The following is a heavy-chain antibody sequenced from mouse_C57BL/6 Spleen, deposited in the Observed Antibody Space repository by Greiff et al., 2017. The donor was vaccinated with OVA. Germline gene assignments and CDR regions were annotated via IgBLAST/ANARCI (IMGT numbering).Heavy chain of an antibody. V-gene: IGHV5-6*01. CDR2: ISSGGSYT. CDR1: GFTFSSYG. CDR3: ARHDLYCNYFDY. Sequence: EVQVVESGGDLVKPGGSLKLSCAASGFTFSSYGMSWVRQTPDKRLEWVATISSGGSYTYYPDSVKGRFTISRDNAKNTLYLQMSSLKSEDTAMYYCARHDLYCNYFDYWGQGTTLTVSS. D-gene: IGHD2-3*01. J-gene: IGHJ2*01.